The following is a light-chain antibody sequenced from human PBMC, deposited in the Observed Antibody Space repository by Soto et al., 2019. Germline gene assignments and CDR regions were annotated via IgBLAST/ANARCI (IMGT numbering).Light chain of an antibody. CDR2: DTN. J-gene: IGLJ3*02. CDR3: LLSYSGARV. Sequence: QAVVTQEPSLTVSPGGTVTLTCGSNTGAVTSGHYPYWFQQKPGQAPRTLIYDTNNKHSWTPARFSGSLLGGKAALTLAGAQSEDEADYYCLLSYSGARVFGGGTKLTVL. CDR1: TGAVTSGHY. V-gene: IGLV7-46*01.